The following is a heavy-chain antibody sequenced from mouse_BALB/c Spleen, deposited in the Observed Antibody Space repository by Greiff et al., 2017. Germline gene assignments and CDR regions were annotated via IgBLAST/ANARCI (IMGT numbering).Heavy chain of an antibody. Sequence: VQLKQSGPELVKPGASVKISCKASGYSFTGYFMNWVKQSHGKSLEWIGRINPYNGDTFYNQKFKGKATLTVDKSSSTAHMELLSLTSEDSAVYYCGRGDYYGSSYEAYWGQGTLVTVSA. J-gene: IGHJ3*01. CDR2: INPYNGDT. CDR3: GRGDYYGSSYEAY. CDR1: GYSFTGYF. V-gene: IGHV1-37*01. D-gene: IGHD1-1*01.